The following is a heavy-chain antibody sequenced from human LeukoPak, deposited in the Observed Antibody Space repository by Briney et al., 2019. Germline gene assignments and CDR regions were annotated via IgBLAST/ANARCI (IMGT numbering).Heavy chain of an antibody. CDR2: IYYSGST. Sequence: SETLSLTCTVSGGSVSSGSYYWSWIRQPPGKGLEWIGYIYYSGSTNYNPSLKSRVTISVDTSKNQFSLKLSSVTAADTAVYYCASMNRDGFKYYFDYWGQGTLVTVSS. D-gene: IGHD5-24*01. CDR3: ASMNRDGFKYYFDY. J-gene: IGHJ4*02. V-gene: IGHV4-61*01. CDR1: GGSVSSGSYY.